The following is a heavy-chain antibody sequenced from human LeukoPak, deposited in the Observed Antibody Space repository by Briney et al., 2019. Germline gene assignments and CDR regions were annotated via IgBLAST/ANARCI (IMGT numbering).Heavy chain of an antibody. V-gene: IGHV1-69*05. CDR3: ARARRIAARPDWFDP. CDR2: IIPIFGTA. CDR1: GGTFSSYA. D-gene: IGHD6-6*01. J-gene: IGHJ5*02. Sequence: ASVKVSCKASGGTFSSYAISWVRQAPGQGLEWMGGIIPIFGTANYAQKFQGRVTITTDESTSTAYMELSSLRSEDTAVYYRARARRIAARPDWFDPWGQGTLVTVSS.